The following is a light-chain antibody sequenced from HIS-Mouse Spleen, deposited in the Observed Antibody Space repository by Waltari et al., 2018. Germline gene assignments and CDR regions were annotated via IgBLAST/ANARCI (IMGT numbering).Light chain of an antibody. CDR3: MQALQTPFT. J-gene: IGKJ3*01. V-gene: IGKV2-28*01. CDR2: LGS. CDR1: QSLLHSNGYNY. Sequence: DMVMTQSPLSLPVTPGEPDSISCTSSQSLLHSNGYNYLDWYLQKPGQSPQLLIYLGSNRASGVPDRFSGSGSGTDFTLKISRVEAEDVGVYYCMQALQTPFTFGPGTKVDIK.